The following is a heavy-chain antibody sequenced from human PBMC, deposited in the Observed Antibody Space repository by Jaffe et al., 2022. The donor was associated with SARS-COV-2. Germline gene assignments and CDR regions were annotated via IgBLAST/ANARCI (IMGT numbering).Heavy chain of an antibody. CDR2: ISSSSSYI. CDR3: ARDFVVVPAAIRGYYYGMDV. J-gene: IGHJ6*02. CDR1: GFTFSSYS. V-gene: IGHV3-21*01. D-gene: IGHD2-2*02. Sequence: EVQLVESGGGLVKPGGSLRLSCAASGFTFSSYSMNWVRQAPGKGLEWVSSISSSSSYIYYADSVKGRFTISRDNAKNSLYLQMNSLRAEDTAVYYCARDFVVVPAAIRGYYYGMDVWGQGTTVTVSS.